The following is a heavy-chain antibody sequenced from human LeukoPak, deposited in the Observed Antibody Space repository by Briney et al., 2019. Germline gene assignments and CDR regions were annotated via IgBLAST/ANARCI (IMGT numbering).Heavy chain of an antibody. Sequence: SETLSLTCSVSIGSISSSKWWSWVRQSPVKGLEWIGEIYLYGTTNYNPSFTSRVTMSVDRSRNQFSLKLTSVTAADTAVYYCARQKWEQQGRDYYFNGLEVWGPGTTVIVSS. J-gene: IGHJ6*02. CDR3: ARQKWEQQGRDYYFNGLEV. CDR2: IYLYGTT. CDR1: IGSISSSKW. D-gene: IGHD1/OR15-1a*01. V-gene: IGHV4-4*02.